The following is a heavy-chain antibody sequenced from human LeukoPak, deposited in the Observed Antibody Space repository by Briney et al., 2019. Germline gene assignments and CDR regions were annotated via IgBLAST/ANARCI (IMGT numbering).Heavy chain of an antibody. Sequence: PGGSLRLSCAASGFIFRNYGMHWVRQAPGKGREWVAFLRNDESEIFYADSVKGRFTISRANSKNTLYLQMSSLREEDTAVYYCVKDPGRGDFWGQGTQVTVSS. D-gene: IGHD2-15*01. CDR3: VKDPGRGDF. CDR1: GFIFRNYG. J-gene: IGHJ4*02. CDR2: LRNDESEI. V-gene: IGHV3-30*02.